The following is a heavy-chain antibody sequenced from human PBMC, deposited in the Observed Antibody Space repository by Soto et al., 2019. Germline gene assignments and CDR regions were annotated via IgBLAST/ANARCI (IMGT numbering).Heavy chain of an antibody. Sequence: GAPMKVSCKASGGPFSSYTISWMRQAPGQGLEWMGRIIPILGIANYEQKFQGRVTITADKSTSTAYMELSSLRSEDTAVYYCARATSYDNTTGTWFDPWGQGTLVTVSS. D-gene: IGHD3-9*01. CDR3: ARATSYDNTTGTWFDP. CDR1: GGPFSSYT. J-gene: IGHJ5*02. V-gene: IGHV1-69*02. CDR2: IIPILGIA.